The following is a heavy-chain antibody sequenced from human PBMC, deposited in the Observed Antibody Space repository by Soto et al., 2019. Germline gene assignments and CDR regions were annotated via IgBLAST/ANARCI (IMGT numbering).Heavy chain of an antibody. V-gene: IGHV4-39*01. CDR2: IYYSGST. J-gene: IGHJ4*02. D-gene: IGHD6-19*01. CDR1: GGSISSSSYY. Sequence: QLQLQESGQGLVKPSETLSLTCTVSGGSISSSSYYWGWIRQPPGKGLEWIGRIYYSGSTSYNPSLKSRFTISFDTSKKRVSLKPSSVTAADTVVYYCATSAVAAHPGGFDYWGQGTLVTVSS. CDR3: ATSAVAAHPGGFDY.